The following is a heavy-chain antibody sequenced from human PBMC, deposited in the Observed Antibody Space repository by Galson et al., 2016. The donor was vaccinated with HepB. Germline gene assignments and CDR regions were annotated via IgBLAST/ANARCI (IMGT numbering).Heavy chain of an antibody. CDR3: AKDLHHYCSSTTCYFVGGHYYYYGLDV. CDR2: ISYDGSNE. Sequence: SLRLSCAASQFSLRSYGMHWVRQAPGKGLEWVAVISYDGSNEYYAASVKGRFTISRYNSKNTLYLQMNSLRAEDAAVYYCAKDLHHYCSSTTCYFVGGHYYYYGLDVWGRGTTVTVSS. V-gene: IGHV3-30*18. D-gene: IGHD2-2*01. CDR1: QFSLRSYG. J-gene: IGHJ6*02.